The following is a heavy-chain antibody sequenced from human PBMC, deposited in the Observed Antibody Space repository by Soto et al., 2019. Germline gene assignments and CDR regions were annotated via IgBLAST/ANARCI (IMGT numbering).Heavy chain of an antibody. J-gene: IGHJ6*02. CDR3: ARAAAGSYYYYYGMDV. CDR1: CGSFSGYY. CDR2: INHSGST. Sequence: SETLSLTCAVYCGSFSGYYWSWIRQPPGKGLEWIGEINHSGSTNYNPSLKSRVTISVDTSKNQFSLKLSSVTAADTAVYYCARAAAGSYYYYYGMDVWGQGTTVTVSS. D-gene: IGHD6-13*01. V-gene: IGHV4-34*01.